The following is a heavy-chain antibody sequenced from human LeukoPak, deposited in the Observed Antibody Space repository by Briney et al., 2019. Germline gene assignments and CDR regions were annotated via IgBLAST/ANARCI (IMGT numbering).Heavy chain of an antibody. CDR1: GGTFSSYA. D-gene: IGHD3-22*01. CDR3: ASLPTYYYDGGDWGH. J-gene: IGHJ4*02. V-gene: IGHV1-69*13. Sequence: GASVKVSCKASGGTFSSYAISWVRQAPGQGLEWMGGIIPIFGTANYAQKFQGRVTITADESTSTAYMELSSLRSEDTAVYYCASLPTYYYDGGDWGHWGQGPLVTVSS. CDR2: IIPIFGTA.